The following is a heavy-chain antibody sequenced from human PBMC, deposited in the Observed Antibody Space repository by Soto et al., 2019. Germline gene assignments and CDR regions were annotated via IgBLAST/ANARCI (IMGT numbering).Heavy chain of an antibody. CDR2: ICYGGVTK. CDR3: VSDPSLPSAGRLYSLHY. V-gene: IGHV3-33*01. CDR1: GFSFSSYA. D-gene: IGHD2-15*01. J-gene: IGHJ4*02. Sequence: QVQLVESGGGVVQPGRSLRLSCAASGFSFSSYAMHWVRQAPGKGLEWVAVICYGGVTKYYADSVKGRFTISRDNSNNFLYVQMNSMKAEYTAVYYCVSDPSLPSAGRLYSLHYWGALTLGSVSS.